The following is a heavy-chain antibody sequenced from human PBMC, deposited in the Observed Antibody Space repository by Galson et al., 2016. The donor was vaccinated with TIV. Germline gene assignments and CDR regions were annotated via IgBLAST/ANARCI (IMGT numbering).Heavy chain of an antibody. V-gene: IGHV1-24*01. D-gene: IGHD2/OR15-2a*01. J-gene: IGHJ4*02. CDR1: GGTFNEYT. CDR2: FDPEVFKT. CDR3: ATVAWFPGLSLDN. Sequence: SVKVSCKASGGTFNEYTITWVRQAPGKGLEWMGGFDPEVFKTVYAQKFQGRLTMTADTDRDTAYMELGSLRIEDTAVYYCATVAWFPGLSLDNWGQGTLVTVSS.